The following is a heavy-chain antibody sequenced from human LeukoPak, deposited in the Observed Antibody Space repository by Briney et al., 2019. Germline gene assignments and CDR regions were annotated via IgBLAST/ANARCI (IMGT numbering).Heavy chain of an antibody. CDR3: AKDTYYYDSSGYYDY. CDR2: ISSSGSTI. J-gene: IGHJ4*02. D-gene: IGHD3-22*01. Sequence: GGSLRLSSAASGFTFSDYYMSWIRQAPGKGLEWVSYISSSGSTIYYADSVKGRFTISRDNAKNSLYLQMNSLRAEDTAVYYCAKDTYYYDSSGYYDYWGQGTLVTVSS. V-gene: IGHV3-11*04. CDR1: GFTFSDYY.